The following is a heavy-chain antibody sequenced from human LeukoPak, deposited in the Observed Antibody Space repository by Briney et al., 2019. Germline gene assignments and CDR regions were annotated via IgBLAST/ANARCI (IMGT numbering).Heavy chain of an antibody. D-gene: IGHD4-17*01. CDR1: GFTFSTYN. V-gene: IGHV3-21*01. J-gene: IGHJ6*02. CDR2: ISSSSSYI. CDR3: ARYGDYVGMDV. Sequence: PGGSLRLSCAASGFTFSTYNMNWVRQAPGKGLEWVSSISSSSSYIYYADSVKGRFTISRDNAKNSLYLQMNSLRAEDTAVYYCARYGDYVGMDVWGQGTTVTVSS.